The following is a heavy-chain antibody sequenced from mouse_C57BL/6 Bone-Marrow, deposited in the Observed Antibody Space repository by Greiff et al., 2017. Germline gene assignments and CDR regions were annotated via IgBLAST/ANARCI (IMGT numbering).Heavy chain of an antibody. Sequence: EVMLVESGPVLVKPGASVKMSCKASGYTFTDYYMNWVKQSHGKSLEWIGVINPYNGGTSYNQKFKGKATLTVDKSSSTAYMELNSLTSEDSAVYYCASSSPYYFDYWGQGTTLTVSS. CDR2: INPYNGGT. J-gene: IGHJ2*01. V-gene: IGHV1-19*01. D-gene: IGHD1-1*01. CDR3: ASSSPYYFDY. CDR1: GYTFTDYY.